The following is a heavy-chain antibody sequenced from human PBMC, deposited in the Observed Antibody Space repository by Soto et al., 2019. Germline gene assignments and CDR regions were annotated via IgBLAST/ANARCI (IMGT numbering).Heavy chain of an antibody. CDR1: GFTFSSYW. CDR3: ARDSYDFWSGERYFDL. J-gene: IGHJ2*01. CDR2: IKQDGSEK. V-gene: IGHV3-7*01. D-gene: IGHD3-3*01. Sequence: EVQLVESGGGLVQPGGSLRLSCAASGFTFSSYWMSWVRQAPGKWLEWVANIKQDGSEKYYVDSVKGRFTISRDNAKNSLYLQMNSLGAEDTAVYYCARDSYDFWSGERYFDLWGRGTLVTVSS.